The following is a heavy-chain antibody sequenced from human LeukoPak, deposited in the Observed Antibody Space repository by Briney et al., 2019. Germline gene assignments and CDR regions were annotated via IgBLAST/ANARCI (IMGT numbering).Heavy chain of an antibody. D-gene: IGHD3-9*01. J-gene: IGHJ6*02. CDR1: GYTFTSYD. CDR3: ARPIGGYYDILTGYRKTYGMDV. CDR2: MNPNSGNT. Sequence: ASVKVSCKASGYTFTSYDINWVRQAAGQGLEWMGWMNPNSGNTGYAQEFQGRVTMTRNTSISTAYMELSSLRSEDTAVYYCARPIGGYYDILTGYRKTYGMDVWGQGTTVTVSS. V-gene: IGHV1-8*01.